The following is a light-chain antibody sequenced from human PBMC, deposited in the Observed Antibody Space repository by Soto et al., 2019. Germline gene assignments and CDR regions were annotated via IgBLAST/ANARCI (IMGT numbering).Light chain of an antibody. J-gene: IGKJ5*01. CDR3: QQYNSYSPIT. CDR1: QSISSW. CDR2: DAS. Sequence: DIKMSQSPSTLSASVGDRVTITCRASQSISSWLAWYQQKPGKAPKLLIYDASSLESGVPSRFSGSGSGTEFTLTISSLQPDDFATYYCQQYNSYSPITFGQGTRPEIK. V-gene: IGKV1-5*01.